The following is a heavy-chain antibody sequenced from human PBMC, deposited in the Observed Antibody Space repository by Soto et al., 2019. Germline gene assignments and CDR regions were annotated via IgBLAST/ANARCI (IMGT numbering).Heavy chain of an antibody. V-gene: IGHV1-3*01. D-gene: IGHD1-26*01. CDR1: GYTFANFA. J-gene: IGHJ6*02. CDR3: ARDQNRGGSYRFYYYYGMDV. CDR2: INPGNGDT. Sequence: QVQLVQSGAEVKKPGASVKVSCKASGYTFANFAIHWVRQAPGQRLEWMGWINPGNGDTKYSQNFQGRVTITRDTSASTAYVELSSLISDDTAVYYCARDQNRGGSYRFYYYYGMDVWGQGTTVTVSS.